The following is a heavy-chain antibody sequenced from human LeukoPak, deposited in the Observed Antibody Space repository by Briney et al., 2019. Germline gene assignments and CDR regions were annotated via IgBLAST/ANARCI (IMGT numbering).Heavy chain of an antibody. J-gene: IGHJ4*02. CDR2: ISAYNGNT. CDR1: GYTFTSYG. D-gene: IGHD4-17*01. V-gene: IGHV1-18*01. Sequence: ASVKVSCKASGYTFTSYGISWVRQAPGQGLEWMGWISAYNGNTNYAQKLQGRVTMTTDTSTSTAYMELRSLRSDDTAVYYCARHPDDGDYEGLIDYWGQGTLVTVSS. CDR3: ARHPDDGDYEGLIDY.